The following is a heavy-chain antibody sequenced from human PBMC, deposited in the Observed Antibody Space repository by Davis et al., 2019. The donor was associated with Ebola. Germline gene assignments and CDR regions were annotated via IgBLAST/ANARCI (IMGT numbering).Heavy chain of an antibody. J-gene: IGHJ4*02. Sequence: GESLKISCAASGFTFTDYAMTWVRQAPGKGLEWVSSIRNSGSHTYFADSVKGRFTISRDNSRNMVNLEMNNLRAEDSAVYHCAKDVGRPGYNFWSGYLTANYFDSWGQGTLVTVSS. CDR2: IRNSGSHT. CDR3: AKDVGRPGYNFWSGYLTANYFDS. V-gene: IGHV3-23*01. CDR1: GFTFTDYA. D-gene: IGHD3-3*01.